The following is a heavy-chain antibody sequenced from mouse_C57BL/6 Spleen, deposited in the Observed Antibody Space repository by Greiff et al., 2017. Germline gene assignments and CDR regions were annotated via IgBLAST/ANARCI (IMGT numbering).Heavy chain of an antibody. CDR3: ARFYDGYYGFAY. Sequence: VQLKQPGAELVRPGTSVKLSCKASGYTFTSYWMHWVKQRPGQGLEWIGVIDPSDSYTNYNQKFKGKATLTVDTSSSTAYMQLSSLTSEDSAVYYCARFYDGYYGFAYWGQGTLVTVSA. D-gene: IGHD2-3*01. CDR2: IDPSDSYT. J-gene: IGHJ3*01. CDR1: GYTFTSYW. V-gene: IGHV1-59*01.